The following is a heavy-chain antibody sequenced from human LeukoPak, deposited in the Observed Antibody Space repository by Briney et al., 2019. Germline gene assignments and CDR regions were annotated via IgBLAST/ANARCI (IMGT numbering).Heavy chain of an antibody. V-gene: IGHV4-59*01. D-gene: IGHD1-26*01. CDR2: IYYSGST. Sequence: SETLSLTCTVSGGSISSYYWSWIRQPPGKGLEWIGYIYYSGSTNYNPSLKSRVTISVDTSKNQFSLKLSSVTAADTAVYYCVRDRGEFSYSHDYRGQGTLVTVSS. CDR1: GGSISSYY. CDR3: VRDRGEFSYSHDY. J-gene: IGHJ4*02.